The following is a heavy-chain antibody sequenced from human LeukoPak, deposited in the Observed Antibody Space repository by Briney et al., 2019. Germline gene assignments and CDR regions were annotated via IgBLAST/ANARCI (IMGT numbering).Heavy chain of an antibody. J-gene: IGHJ3*02. Sequence: SETLSLTCTVSGGSISNYFWSWIRQPPGKGLEWIGYIYYSGSTNYNPSLKSRVSISIDTSKNQFSLKLSSVTAADTAVYYCARVWDYYDSSGYYGNAFDIWGQGTMVTVSS. D-gene: IGHD3-22*01. CDR3: ARVWDYYDSSGYYGNAFDI. V-gene: IGHV4-59*01. CDR2: IYYSGST. CDR1: GGSISNYF.